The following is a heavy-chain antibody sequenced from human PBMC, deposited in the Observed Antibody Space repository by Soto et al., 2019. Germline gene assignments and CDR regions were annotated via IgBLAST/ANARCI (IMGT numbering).Heavy chain of an antibody. CDR3: AHGSGWLFDY. V-gene: IGHV2-5*02. J-gene: IGHJ4*02. CDR1: GFSLTSPAVG. Sequence: QITLKESGPTLVNPTQTLTLTCTFSGFSLTSPAVGVGWIRQPPGKAPEWLALVYWDGDEEYSPSLRNRLTLTKDTSKNQVVLTMTNMDPVDTATYYCAHGSGWLFDYWGQGTLVTVSS. CDR2: VYWDGDE. D-gene: IGHD6-19*01.